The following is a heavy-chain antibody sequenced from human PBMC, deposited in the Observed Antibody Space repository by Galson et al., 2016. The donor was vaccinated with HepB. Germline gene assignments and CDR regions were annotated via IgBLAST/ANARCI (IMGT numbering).Heavy chain of an antibody. Sequence: SLRLSCAASGFTFTNYGLNWLRQALGKGLEWVAYISNDVSHRYFADSVTGRFTISRDNSKNTLFLHMTSLSAEDTAVYYCAKRDLLWFGDPNAFDVWGQGTMVTVSS. V-gene: IGHV3-30*18. CDR1: GFTFTNYG. CDR2: ISNDVSHR. CDR3: AKRDLLWFGDPNAFDV. J-gene: IGHJ3*01. D-gene: IGHD3-10*01.